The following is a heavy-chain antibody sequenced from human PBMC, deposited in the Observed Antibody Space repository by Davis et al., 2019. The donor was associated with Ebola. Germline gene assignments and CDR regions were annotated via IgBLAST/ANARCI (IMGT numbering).Heavy chain of an antibody. J-gene: IGHJ6*02. V-gene: IGHV4-39*01. CDR1: GGSISSSSYS. D-gene: IGHD1-7*01. CDR3: ARAPGTRLYYYYGMDV. Sequence: MPSETLSLTCTVSGGSISSSSYSWGWIRKPPGKGLVWIGSIHYSGSTYYNPSLKRRVTISVDTSKNQFSLKLSSVTAAATAVYYCARAPGTRLYYYYGMDVWGQGTTVTVSS. CDR2: IHYSGST.